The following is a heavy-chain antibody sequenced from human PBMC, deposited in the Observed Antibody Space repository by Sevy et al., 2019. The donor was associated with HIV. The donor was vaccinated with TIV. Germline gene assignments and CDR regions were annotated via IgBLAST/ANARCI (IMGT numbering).Heavy chain of an antibody. CDR3: AKDLDRYSFGCHDY. J-gene: IGHJ4*02. CDR1: GFTFSSYG. CDR2: MSYDRSNK. Sequence: VWSLRLSCAASGFTFSSYGMHWVRQATGKGLQSVAVMSYDRSNKYYADSVKGRYTSSRVNSKNTLYLQMNSLRAEDTAVYYCAKDLDRYSFGCHDYWGQGTLVIVSS. V-gene: IGHV3-30*18. D-gene: IGHD5-18*01.